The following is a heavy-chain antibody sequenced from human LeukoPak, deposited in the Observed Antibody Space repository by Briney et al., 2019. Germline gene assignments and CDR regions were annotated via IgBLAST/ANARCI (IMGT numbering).Heavy chain of an antibody. V-gene: IGHV3-30-3*01. Sequence: GGSLRLSCAASGFTFSSYVMHWVRQAPGKGLEWVAVISYDGSNKYYADSVKGRFTISRDNSKNTLYLQMNSLRSEDTAVYYCARPDRTRFGPGAFDIWGQGTMVTVSS. D-gene: IGHD3/OR15-3a*01. CDR3: ARPDRTRFGPGAFDI. J-gene: IGHJ3*02. CDR2: ISYDGSNK. CDR1: GFTFSSYV.